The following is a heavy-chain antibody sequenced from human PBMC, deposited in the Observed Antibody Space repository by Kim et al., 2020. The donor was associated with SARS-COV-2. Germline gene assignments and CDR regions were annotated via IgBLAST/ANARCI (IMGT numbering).Heavy chain of an antibody. Sequence: GGSLRLSCATSGFTFSNAWMTWVRRAPGKGLEWVGRIKSKTDGGTTDYAAPVKGRCTISRDDSENTVFLHMNSLKTEDTAVYYCTLRDYWGQGTLVTVSS. CDR2: IKSKTDGGTT. CDR3: TLRDY. V-gene: IGHV3-15*05. CDR1: GFTFSNAW. J-gene: IGHJ4*02.